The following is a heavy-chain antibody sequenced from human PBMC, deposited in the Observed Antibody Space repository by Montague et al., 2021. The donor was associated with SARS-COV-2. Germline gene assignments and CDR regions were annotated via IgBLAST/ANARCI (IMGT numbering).Heavy chain of an antibody. CDR2: ISSSATKI. D-gene: IGHD3-16*01. CDR3: ARVWAYGFDL. CDR1: EFTFTDYY. J-gene: IGHJ4*02. Sequence: SLRLSCAASEFTFTDYYMSWIRQAPGKGLEWISHISSSATKIFYAGSVKGRFTISRDNAKSSLFPQLSSLRAEDTAVYFCARVWAYGFDLWGQGTLVTVSS. V-gene: IGHV3-11*01.